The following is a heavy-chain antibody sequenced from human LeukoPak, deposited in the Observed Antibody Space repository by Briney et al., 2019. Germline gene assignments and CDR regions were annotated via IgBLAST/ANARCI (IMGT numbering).Heavy chain of an antibody. V-gene: IGHV4-4*07. CDR2: IYTSGST. CDR1: GGSISSYY. D-gene: IGHD3-10*01. Sequence: SETLSLTCTVSGGSISSYYWCWIRQPAGKGLEWIGRIYTSGSTNYNPSLKSRVTMSVDTSKNQFSLKLSSVTAADTAVYYCARQPLLLWFGGWFDPWGQGTLVTVSS. J-gene: IGHJ5*02. CDR3: ARQPLLLWFGGWFDP.